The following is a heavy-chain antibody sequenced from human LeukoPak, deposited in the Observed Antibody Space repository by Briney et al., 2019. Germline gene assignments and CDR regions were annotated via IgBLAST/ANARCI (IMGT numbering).Heavy chain of an antibody. V-gene: IGHV4-61*05. CDR3: ARQRTYDYVWGSYRRAHTFDY. CDR1: GGSINSSDYY. CDR2: IYYTGT. Sequence: SETLSLTCPVSGGSINSSDYYWGWIRQPPGKGLEWIGYIYYTGTSYNPSLKSRVTISADTSKNQFSLNLSSVTAADTAVYYCARQRTYDYVWGSYRRAHTFDYWGQGTLVTVSS. J-gene: IGHJ4*02. D-gene: IGHD3-16*02.